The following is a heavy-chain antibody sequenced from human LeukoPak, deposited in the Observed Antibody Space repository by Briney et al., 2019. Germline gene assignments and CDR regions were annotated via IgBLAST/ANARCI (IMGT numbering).Heavy chain of an antibody. V-gene: IGHV1-8*01. CDR2: MNPNSGNT. D-gene: IGHD3-22*01. J-gene: IGHJ4*02. CDR1: GYTFTSYD. CDR3: ARSKISSGYFYFDY. Sequence: ASVKVSCKASGYTFTSYDINWVRQATGQGLEWVGWMNPNSGNTGYAQKFQGRVTMTRNTSISTAYMELSSLRSEDTAVYYCARSKISSGYFYFDYWGQGTLVTVSS.